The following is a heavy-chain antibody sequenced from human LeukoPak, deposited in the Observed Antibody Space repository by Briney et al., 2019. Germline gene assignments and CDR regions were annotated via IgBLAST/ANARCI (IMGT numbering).Heavy chain of an antibody. CDR3: ARVGYYYDSRALDY. J-gene: IGHJ4*02. Sequence: SETLSLTCTVSGGSISSYYWSWIRQPPGKGLEGIGYIYYSGSTNYNPSLKSRVTMSVDTSKNQFSLKLSSVTAADTAVYYCARVGYYYDSRALDYWGQGTLVTVSS. V-gene: IGHV4-59*01. CDR1: GGSISSYY. CDR2: IYYSGST. D-gene: IGHD3-22*01.